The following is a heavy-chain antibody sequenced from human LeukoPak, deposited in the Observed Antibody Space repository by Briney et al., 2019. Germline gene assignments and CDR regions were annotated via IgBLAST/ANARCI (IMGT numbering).Heavy chain of an antibody. CDR2: ISYDGSSK. J-gene: IGHJ4*02. V-gene: IGHV3-30*03. CDR3: ARENEGYGYNPLDY. D-gene: IGHD5-24*01. CDR1: GFTFSSYG. Sequence: PGGSLRLSCAASGFTFSSYGMHWVRQAPGKGLEWVAVISYDGSSKYYADSVKGRFTISRDNSKNTLYLQMISLRAEDTAVYYCARENEGYGYNPLDYWGQGTLVTVSS.